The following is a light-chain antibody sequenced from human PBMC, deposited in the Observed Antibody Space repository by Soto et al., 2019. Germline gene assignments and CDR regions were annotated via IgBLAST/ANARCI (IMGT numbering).Light chain of an antibody. CDR2: DNN. CDR3: GTWYSSLSAFYV. J-gene: IGLJ1*01. CDR1: SSNIGNNY. V-gene: IGLV1-51*01. Sequence: QSVLTQPPSVSAAPGQKVTISCSGSSSNIGNNYVSWYQQLPGTAPKLLIYDNNKRPSGIPDRFCCSKSGTSATLGITGLQAGAEADDYCGTWYSSLSAFYVFGTGTKVTVL.